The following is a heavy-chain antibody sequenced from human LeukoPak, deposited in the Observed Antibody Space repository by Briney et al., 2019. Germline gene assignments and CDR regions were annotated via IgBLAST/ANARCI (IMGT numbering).Heavy chain of an antibody. J-gene: IGHJ4*02. V-gene: IGHV4-34*01. CDR1: GGSFSGYY. CDR3: ARYSSGWINYFDY. Sequence: ASETLSLTCAVYGGSFSGYYWSWIRQPPGKGLEWIGEINHSGSTNYNPSLKNRVTISVDTSKNQFSLKLSSVTAADTAVYYCARYSSGWINYFDYWGQGILVTVSS. D-gene: IGHD6-19*01. CDR2: INHSGST.